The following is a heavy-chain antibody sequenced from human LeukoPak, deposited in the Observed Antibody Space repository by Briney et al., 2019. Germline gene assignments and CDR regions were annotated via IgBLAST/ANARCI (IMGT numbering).Heavy chain of an antibody. Sequence: QPGGSLRLSCAASGFTFSSYDMHWVRQATGKGLEWVSAIGTADDTYYPGSVKGRFTISRENAKNSLYLQMNSLRVGDTAVYYCARGRCSGGSCYPYYHYYHMDVWGQGTTVTVSS. CDR2: IGTADDT. D-gene: IGHD2-15*01. V-gene: IGHV3-13*01. CDR1: GFTFSSYD. CDR3: ARGRCSGGSCYPYYHYYHMDV. J-gene: IGHJ6*02.